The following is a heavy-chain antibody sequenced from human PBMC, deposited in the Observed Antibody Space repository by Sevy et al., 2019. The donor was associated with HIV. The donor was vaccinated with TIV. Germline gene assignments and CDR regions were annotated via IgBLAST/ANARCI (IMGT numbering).Heavy chain of an antibody. CDR3: ARQKDYNGSVSYYSPLDH. D-gene: IGHD3-10*01. CDR1: DDSFSRSSYY. J-gene: IGHJ4*02. V-gene: IGHV4-39*01. CDR2: IYYTGSP. Sequence: SETLSLTCTVSDDSFSRSSYYWGWIRQPPGKGLEWIGSIYYTGSPTYNPSLKSRVTISVDTSKNQFSLKLNSVTAADTAVYYCARQKDYNGSVSYYSPLDHWGQGTLVTVSS.